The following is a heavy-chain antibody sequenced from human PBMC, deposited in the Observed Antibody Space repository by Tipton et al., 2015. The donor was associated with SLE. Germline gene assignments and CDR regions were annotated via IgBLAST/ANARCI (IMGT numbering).Heavy chain of an antibody. J-gene: IGHJ4*02. Sequence: SLRLSCAASGFTFSSYAMHWVRQAPGRGLEWVAVISYDGSNKYYADSVKGRFTISRDNSKNTLYLQMNSLTIEDTAVYYCARWDFAFDSWGQGTLVTVSS. CDR1: GFTFSSYA. D-gene: IGHD1-26*01. CDR2: ISYDGSNK. V-gene: IGHV3-30*04. CDR3: ARWDFAFDS.